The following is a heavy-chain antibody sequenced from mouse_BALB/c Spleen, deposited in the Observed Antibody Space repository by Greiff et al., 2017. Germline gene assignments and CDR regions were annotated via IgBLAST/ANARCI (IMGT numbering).Heavy chain of an antibody. V-gene: IGHV5-9-4*01. CDR1: GFTFSSYA. CDR3: AKDRYDVYFDV. J-gene: IGHJ1*01. CDR2: ISSGGSYT. D-gene: IGHD2-14*01. Sequence: EVQGVESGGGLVKPGGSLKLSCAASGFTFSSYAMSWVRQSPEKRLEWVAEISSGGSYTYYPDTVTGRFTISRDNAKNTLYLEMSSLRSEDTAMYYCAKDRYDVYFDVWGAGTTVTVSS.